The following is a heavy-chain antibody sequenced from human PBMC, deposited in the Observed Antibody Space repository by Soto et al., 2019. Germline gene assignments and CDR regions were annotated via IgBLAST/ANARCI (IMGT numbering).Heavy chain of an antibody. Sequence: GGSLRLSCAASGFTFSSYSMNWVRQAPGKGLEWVSYISSSSSTIYYADSVKGRFTISRDNAKNSLYLQMNSLRDEDTAVYYCARPPRLMVRGPSRAFDIWGQGTMVPVSS. V-gene: IGHV3-48*02. D-gene: IGHD3-10*01. J-gene: IGHJ3*02. CDR1: GFTFSSYS. CDR2: ISSSSSTI. CDR3: ARPPRLMVRGPSRAFDI.